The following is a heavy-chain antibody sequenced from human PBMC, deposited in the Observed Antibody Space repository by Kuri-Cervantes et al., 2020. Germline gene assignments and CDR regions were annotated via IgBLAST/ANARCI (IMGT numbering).Heavy chain of an antibody. CDR3: ARAVAVAGMGPQFDY. Sequence: GESLKISCAASGFTFDDYAMHWVRQAPGKGLEWVAVIWYDGSNKYYADSVKGRFTISRDNSKNTLYLQMNSLRAEDTAVYYCARAVAVAGMGPQFDYWGQGTLVTVSS. V-gene: IGHV3-33*08. D-gene: IGHD6-19*01. CDR2: IWYDGSNK. J-gene: IGHJ4*02. CDR1: GFTFDDYA.